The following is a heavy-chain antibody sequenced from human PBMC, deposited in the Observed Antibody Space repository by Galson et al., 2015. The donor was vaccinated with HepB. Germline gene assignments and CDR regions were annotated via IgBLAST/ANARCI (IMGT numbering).Heavy chain of an antibody. J-gene: IGHJ4*02. CDR1: GGSISSYY. D-gene: IGHD5-18*01. Sequence: LTCTVSGGSISSYYWSWIRQPPGKGLEWIGYIYYSGSTYYNPSLKSRVTISVDTSKNQFSLKLSSVTAADTAVYYCARAEWNIQLWPTGYFDYWGQGTLVTVSS. V-gene: IGHV4-59*08. CDR3: ARAEWNIQLWPTGYFDY. CDR2: IYYSGST.